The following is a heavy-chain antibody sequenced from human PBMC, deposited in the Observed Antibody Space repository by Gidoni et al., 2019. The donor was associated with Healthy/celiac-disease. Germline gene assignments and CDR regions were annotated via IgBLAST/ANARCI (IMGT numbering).Heavy chain of an antibody. CDR1: SSYG. CDR2: ISYDGSNK. J-gene: IGHJ6*03. D-gene: IGHD3-16*01. V-gene: IGHV3-30*18. Sequence: SSYGMHWVRQAPGKGLEWVAVISYDGSNKYYADSVKGRFTISRDNSKNTLYLQMNSLRAEDTAVYYCAKCGGGGRDNYYYYMDVWGKGTTVTVSS. CDR3: AKCGGGGRDNYYYYMDV.